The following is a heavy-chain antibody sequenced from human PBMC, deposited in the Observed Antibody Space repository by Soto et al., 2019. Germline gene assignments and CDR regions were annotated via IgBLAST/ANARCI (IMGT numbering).Heavy chain of an antibody. CDR3: AKDVRGVAAPFDY. V-gene: IGHV3-30*18. CDR2: ISYDGSNK. D-gene: IGHD3-10*01. CDR1: GFTFSSYG. Sequence: QVQLVESGGGVVQPGRSLRLSCAASGFTFSSYGMHWGRQAPGKGLEWVAVISYDGSNKYYADSVKGRFTISRDKAKNTLYMQMNSLRAEDTAVYYCAKDVRGVAAPFDYWGQGTLVTVSS. J-gene: IGHJ4*02.